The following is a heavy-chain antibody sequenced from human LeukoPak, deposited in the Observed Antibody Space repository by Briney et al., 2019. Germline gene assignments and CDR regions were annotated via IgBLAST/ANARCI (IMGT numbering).Heavy chain of an antibody. Sequence: GGSLRLSCAASGFTFSSYWMSWVRQAPGKGLEWVANIKQDGSEKYYVDSVKGRFTISRDNAKNSLYLQMNSLRAEDTAVYYCARDRSDSSGYYPLDYWGQGTLVTVSS. CDR3: ARDRSDSSGYYPLDY. CDR2: IKQDGSEK. CDR1: GFTFSSYW. J-gene: IGHJ4*02. V-gene: IGHV3-7*01. D-gene: IGHD3-22*01.